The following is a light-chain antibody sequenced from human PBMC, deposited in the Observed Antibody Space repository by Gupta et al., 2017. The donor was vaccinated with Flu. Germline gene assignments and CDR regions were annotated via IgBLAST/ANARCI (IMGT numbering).Light chain of an antibody. V-gene: IGLV3-19*01. CDR2: GKN. J-gene: IGLJ1*01. CDR3: NARDSSGNYV. Sequence: SSALTQDPAVSVALGQPVRITCQGDSRRSYYASWYQQKPGQAPVLVIYGKNNRPAGIPDRFSGSSSGNTASVTITGAKTEEEADYYCNARDSSGNYVFGTGTKVTVL. CDR1: SRRSYY.